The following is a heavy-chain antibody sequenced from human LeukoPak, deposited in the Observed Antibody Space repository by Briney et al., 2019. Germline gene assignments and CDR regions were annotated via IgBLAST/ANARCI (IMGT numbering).Heavy chain of an antibody. J-gene: IGHJ4*02. V-gene: IGHV4-59*03. CDR2: FSPGGST. CDR1: GASISSYF. D-gene: IGHD6-19*01. CDR3: ARRYSSGWVFDS. Sequence: SETLSLTCKVSGASISSYFWSWIRQPPGKGLEWIGYFSPGGSTKYNPSLRSRVTILEDTAKNQLSLKLTSVTPADTAVYFCARRYSSGWVFDSWGRGTVVPDSS.